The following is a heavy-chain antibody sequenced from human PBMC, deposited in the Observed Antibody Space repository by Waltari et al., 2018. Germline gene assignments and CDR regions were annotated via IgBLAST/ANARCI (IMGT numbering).Heavy chain of an antibody. CDR1: GYSFTSYW. CDR2: IYPGDSDT. J-gene: IGHJ4*02. CDR3: ARLQQQLVDY. V-gene: IGHV5-51*03. D-gene: IGHD6-13*01. Sequence: EVRLVQSGAEVKKPGESLKISCKGSGYSFTSYWIGWVRQVPGKGREGMGIIYPGDSDTRYSPAFQGQVTISADKSISAAYLQWSSLKASDTAMYYCARLQQQLVDYWGQGTLVTVSS.